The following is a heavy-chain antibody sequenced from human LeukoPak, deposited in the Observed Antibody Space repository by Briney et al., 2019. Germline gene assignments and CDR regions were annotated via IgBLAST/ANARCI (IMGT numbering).Heavy chain of an antibody. CDR2: ISSSSSYI. CDR3: ARLTVTTLSTFDY. J-gene: IGHJ4*02. Sequence: PGGSLRLSCAASGFTFSSYSMNWVRQAPGKGLEWVSSISSSSSYIYYADSVKGRLTISRDNAKNSLYLQMNSLRAEDTAVYYCARLTVTTLSTFDYWGQGTLVTVSS. V-gene: IGHV3-21*01. D-gene: IGHD4-17*01. CDR1: GFTFSSYS.